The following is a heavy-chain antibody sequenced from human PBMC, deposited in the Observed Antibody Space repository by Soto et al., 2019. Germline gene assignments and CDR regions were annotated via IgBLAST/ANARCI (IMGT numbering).Heavy chain of an antibody. V-gene: IGHV1-18*01. CDR3: AREASVLIPAAQPSRFDS. CDR1: GYSFMKYG. CDR2: ISPYSGYT. D-gene: IGHD2-2*01. Sequence: ASVKVSCKGFGYSFMKYGMNWVRQAPGQGLEWVGWISPYSGYTHSAQKFHGRLTLTTDTAASTAYMELRILRSADTALYYCAREASVLIPAAQPSRFDSWGQGTMLTVYS. J-gene: IGHJ4*02.